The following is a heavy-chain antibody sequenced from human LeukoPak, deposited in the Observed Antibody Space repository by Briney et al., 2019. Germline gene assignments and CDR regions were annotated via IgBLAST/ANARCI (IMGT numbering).Heavy chain of an antibody. Sequence: GGSLRLSCAASGFTLSSYGMHWVRQAPGKGLEWVAVISYDGSNKYYADSVKGRFTISRDNSKNTLYLQMNSLRAEDMAVYYCAELGITMIGGVWGKGTTVTISS. CDR3: AELGITMIGGV. D-gene: IGHD3-10*02. V-gene: IGHV3-30*18. J-gene: IGHJ6*04. CDR2: ISYDGSNK. CDR1: GFTLSSYG.